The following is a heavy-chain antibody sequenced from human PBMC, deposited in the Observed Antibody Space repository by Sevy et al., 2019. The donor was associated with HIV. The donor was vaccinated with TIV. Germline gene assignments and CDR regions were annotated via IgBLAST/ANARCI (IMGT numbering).Heavy chain of an antibody. D-gene: IGHD3-3*02. V-gene: IGHV1-24*01. Sequence: ASVKVSCKVSGYTLTELSMHWVRQAPGKGLEWMGGFDPEDGETIYAQKFQGRVTMTEDTSTDTAYMELSSLRSEDTAVYYCATPFLMGNRYYYYGMDVWGRGTTVTVSS. J-gene: IGHJ6*02. CDR2: FDPEDGET. CDR3: ATPFLMGNRYYYYGMDV. CDR1: GYTLTELS.